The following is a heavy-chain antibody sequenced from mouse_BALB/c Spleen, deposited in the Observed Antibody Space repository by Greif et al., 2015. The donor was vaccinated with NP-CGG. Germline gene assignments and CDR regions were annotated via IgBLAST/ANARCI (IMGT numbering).Heavy chain of an antibody. J-gene: IGHJ4*01. Sequence: DVKLQESGPELVKPGASVKIPCKASGYTFTDYNMDWVKQSHGKSLEWIGDINPNNGGTIYNQKFKGKATLTVDKSSSTAYMELRSLTSEDTAVYYCARGIYDGYYGMDYWGQGTSVTVSS. CDR3: ARGIYDGYYGMDY. CDR2: INPNNGGT. CDR1: GYTFTDYN. D-gene: IGHD2-3*01. V-gene: IGHV1-18*01.